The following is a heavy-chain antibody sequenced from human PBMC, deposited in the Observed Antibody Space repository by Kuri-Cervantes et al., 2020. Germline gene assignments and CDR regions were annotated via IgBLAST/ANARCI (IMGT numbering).Heavy chain of an antibody. J-gene: IGHJ4*02. CDR3: AKDQGTGDVLPSD. V-gene: IGHV3-30*02. CDR1: GFTFSSYG. CDR2: IRYDGSNE. D-gene: IGHD7-27*01. Sequence: GESLKISCAASGFTFSSYGMHRVRQAPGKGLEWVAFIRYDGSNEYYADSVKGRFTISRDNSKNTLYLQINSLRAGDTAVYYCAKDQGTGDVLPSDWGQGTLVTVSS.